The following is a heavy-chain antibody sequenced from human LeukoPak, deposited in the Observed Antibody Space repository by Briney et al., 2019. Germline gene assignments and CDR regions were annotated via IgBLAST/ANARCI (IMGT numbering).Heavy chain of an antibody. Sequence: GGSLRLSCVVTGFTFSSYAMTWVRQAPGKGLEWVSAISGGGDSTYYADSVKGRFTISRDNSKNTLYLQMNSLRAEDTAVYYCAKGIVVVMTGYYFDYWGQGTLVTVSP. J-gene: IGHJ4*02. CDR2: ISGGGDST. CDR1: GFTFSSYA. CDR3: AKGIVVVMTGYYFDY. V-gene: IGHV3-23*01. D-gene: IGHD3-22*01.